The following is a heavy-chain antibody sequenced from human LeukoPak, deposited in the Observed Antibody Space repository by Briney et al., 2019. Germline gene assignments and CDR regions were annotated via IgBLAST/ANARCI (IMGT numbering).Heavy chain of an antibody. V-gene: IGHV1-24*01. J-gene: IGHJ3*02. Sequence: ASVTVSCKVSGYTLTELSMHWVRQAPGKGLEWMGGFDPEDGETIYAQKFQGRVTMTEDTSTDTAYMELSSLRSEDTAVYYCATAGPYCSSTSCYNAFDIWGQGTMVTVSS. CDR2: FDPEDGET. CDR1: GYTLTELS. D-gene: IGHD2-2*02. CDR3: ATAGPYCSSTSCYNAFDI.